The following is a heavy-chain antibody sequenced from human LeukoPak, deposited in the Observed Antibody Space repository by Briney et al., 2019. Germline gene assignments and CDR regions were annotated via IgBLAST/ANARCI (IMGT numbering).Heavy chain of an antibody. CDR2: IYHSGST. CDR3: ARVVRIAAAGSRGYYFDY. J-gene: IGHJ4*02. CDR1: GYSISSGYY. V-gene: IGHV4-38-2*02. Sequence: SETLSLTCTVSGYSISSGYYWGWIRPPPGKGLEWIGSIYHSGSTYYNPSLKSRVTISVDTSKNQFSLKLSSVTAADTAVYYCARVVRIAAAGSRGYYFDYWGQGTLVTVSS. D-gene: IGHD6-13*01.